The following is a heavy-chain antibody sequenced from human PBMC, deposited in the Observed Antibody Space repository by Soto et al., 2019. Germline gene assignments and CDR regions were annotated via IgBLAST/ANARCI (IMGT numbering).Heavy chain of an antibody. CDR2: ISSSSSYI. D-gene: IGHD3-10*01. V-gene: IGHV3-21*01. J-gene: IGHJ3*02. CDR3: ARDFMVQGPGAFDI. Sequence: EVQLVESGGGLVKPGGSLRLSCAASGFTFSSYSMNWVRQAPGKGLEWVSSISSSSSYIYYADSVKGRFTISRDNAKNSLYLQMNSLRAEDTAVYYCARDFMVQGPGAFDIWGKGTMVTVSS. CDR1: GFTFSSYS.